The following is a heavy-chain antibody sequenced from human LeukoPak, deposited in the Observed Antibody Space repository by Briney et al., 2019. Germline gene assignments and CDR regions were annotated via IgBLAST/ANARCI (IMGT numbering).Heavy chain of an antibody. CDR3: ARAFPPLRTSAAGDY. J-gene: IGHJ4*02. V-gene: IGHV3-21*06. CDR1: GFSFSDYD. D-gene: IGHD6-25*01. Sequence: GGSLRLSCTASGFSFSDYDMNWVRQAPGKGLEWVSPISGSSSHRYYADSAKGRFTISGDNAKNSLYLQMNSLRAEDTAVYYCARAFPPLRTSAAGDYWGQGTLVTVSS. CDR2: ISGSSSHR.